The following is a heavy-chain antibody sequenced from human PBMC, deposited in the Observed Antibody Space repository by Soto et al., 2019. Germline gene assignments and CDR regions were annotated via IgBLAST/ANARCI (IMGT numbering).Heavy chain of an antibody. D-gene: IGHD3-22*01. J-gene: IGHJ4*02. CDR3: TREGYYYDSSGYYFDY. CDR1: GYTFTSYG. CDR2: ISAYNGNT. V-gene: IGHV1-18*01. Sequence: ASVKVSCKASGYTFTSYGISWVRQAPGQGLEWMGWISAYNGNTNYAQKLQGRVTMTTDTSTGTAYMELRSLRSDDTAVYYCTREGYYYDSSGYYFDYWGQGTLVTVSS.